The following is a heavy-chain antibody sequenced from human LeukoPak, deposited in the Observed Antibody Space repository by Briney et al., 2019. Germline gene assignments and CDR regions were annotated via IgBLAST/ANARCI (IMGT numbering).Heavy chain of an antibody. Sequence: ASVKVSCTPSGYTFTGYYMHWVRQAPGQGLEWMGWINPNSGGTNYAQKFQGRVTMTRDTSISTAYMELSRLRSDDTAVYYCAREVWRLLKKEFDYWGQGTLVTVSS. CDR3: AREVWRLLKKEFDY. V-gene: IGHV1-2*02. CDR1: GYTFTGYY. D-gene: IGHD3-22*01. J-gene: IGHJ4*02. CDR2: INPNSGGT.